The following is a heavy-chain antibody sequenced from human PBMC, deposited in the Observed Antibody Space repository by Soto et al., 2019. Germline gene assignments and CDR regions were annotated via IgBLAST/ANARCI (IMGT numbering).Heavy chain of an antibody. CDR3: ATGGGNYYDSSGYLDY. Sequence: SETLSLTWSVSGGSISSSSYYWGRNRQPPGKGLEWIGSIYYSGSTYYNPSLKSRVTISVDTSKNQFSLKLSSVTAADTAVYYCATGGGNYYDSSGYLDYWGQGTLVTVSS. CDR1: GGSISSSSYY. CDR2: IYYSGST. D-gene: IGHD3-22*01. V-gene: IGHV4-39*01. J-gene: IGHJ4*02.